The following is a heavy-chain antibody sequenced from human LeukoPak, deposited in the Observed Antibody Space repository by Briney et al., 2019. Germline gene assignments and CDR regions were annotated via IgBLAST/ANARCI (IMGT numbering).Heavy chain of an antibody. CDR1: GFTFSSYC. D-gene: IGHD3-3*01. CDR2: IKQDGSEK. J-gene: IGHJ4*02. CDR3: ARDNYDFWSGYYFDY. V-gene: IGHV3-7*01. Sequence: GGSLRLSCAASGFTFSSYCMSWVRQAPGKGLEWVANIKQDGSEKDYVDSVKGRFTISRDNAKNSLYLQMNSLRAEDTAVYYCARDNYDFWSGYYFDYWGQGTLVTVSS.